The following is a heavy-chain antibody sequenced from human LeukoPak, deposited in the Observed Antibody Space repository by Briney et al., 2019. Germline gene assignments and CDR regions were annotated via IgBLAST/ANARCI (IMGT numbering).Heavy chain of an antibody. J-gene: IGHJ3*02. CDR2: INHSGST. CDR1: GGSFSGYY. D-gene: IGHD3-22*01. V-gene: IGHV4-34*01. CDR3: ARGRGTMILI. Sequence: PSETLSLPCAAYGGSFSGYYWSWVRQLPGNGLEWIGEINHSGSTNYNPSLKSRVTISVDTSKNQFSLKLSSVTAADTAVYYCARGRGTMILIWGQGTMVTVSS.